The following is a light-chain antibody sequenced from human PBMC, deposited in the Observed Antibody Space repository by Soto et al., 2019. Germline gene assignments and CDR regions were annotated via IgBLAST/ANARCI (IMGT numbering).Light chain of an antibody. CDR2: DAS. CDR1: HSLSSKS. Sequence: EIVLTQSAGTRSLSPGERGNLSCRASHSLSSKSLVWYQQKSGQAPRVLIYDASSRATGIPDRFSGSGSGTDFTLTISRLAPEDFAVYFCQQYDTSPTFGQGTKVDIK. CDR3: QQYDTSPT. J-gene: IGKJ1*01. V-gene: IGKV3-20*01.